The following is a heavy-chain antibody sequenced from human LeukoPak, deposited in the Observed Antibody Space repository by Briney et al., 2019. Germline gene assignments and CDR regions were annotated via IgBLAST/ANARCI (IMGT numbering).Heavy chain of an antibody. D-gene: IGHD4-17*01. CDR1: GFTFDDYA. CDR3: AKDIQNGDYDVGFDAFDI. V-gene: IGHV3-9*03. Sequence: PGGSLRLSCAASGFTFDDYAMHWVRQAPGKGLEWVSGISWNSGSIGYADSVKGRFTISRDNAKNSLYLQMNSLRAEDMALYYCAKDIQNGDYDVGFDAFDIWGQGTMVTVSS. CDR2: ISWNSGSI. J-gene: IGHJ3*02.